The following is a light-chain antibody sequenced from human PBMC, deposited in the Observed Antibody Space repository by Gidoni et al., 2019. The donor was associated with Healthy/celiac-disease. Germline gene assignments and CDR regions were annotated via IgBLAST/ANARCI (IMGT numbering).Light chain of an antibody. CDR3: QQSYSTPMYT. J-gene: IGKJ2*01. V-gene: IGKV1-39*01. CDR2: AAS. Sequence: DIQMTQSPSSLSASVGDRVTITCRASQSISSYLHWYQQKPGKAPKLLIYAASSLQSGVTSRFSGSGSGTDFTLTISSLQPEDFATYYCQQSYSTPMYTFGQGTKLEIK. CDR1: QSISSY.